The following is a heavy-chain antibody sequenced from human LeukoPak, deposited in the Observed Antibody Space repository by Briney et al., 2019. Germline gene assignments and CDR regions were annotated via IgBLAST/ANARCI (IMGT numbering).Heavy chain of an antibody. J-gene: IGHJ4*02. CDR3: ARGEWSSGSYLGGGDY. CDR2: ISSSGSTI. V-gene: IGHV3-48*03. D-gene: IGHD6-19*01. Sequence: PGGSLRLSCAASGFTFSSYDMNWVRQAPGKGLEWVSYISSSGSTIYYADSVKGRFTISRDNAKNSLYLQMNSLRAEDTAVYYCARGEWSSGSYLGGGDYWGQGTLVTVSS. CDR1: GFTFSSYD.